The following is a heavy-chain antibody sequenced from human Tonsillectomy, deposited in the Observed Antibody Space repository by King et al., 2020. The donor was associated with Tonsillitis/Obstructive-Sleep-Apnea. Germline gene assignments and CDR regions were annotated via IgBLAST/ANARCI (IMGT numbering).Heavy chain of an antibody. D-gene: IGHD3-10*02. V-gene: IGHV4-59*01. Sequence: LQLQESGPGLVKPSETLSLTYTVSGGSISSYFWSWFRQPPGKGLEWIGYFYYSGSTNYSPSLKSRVTISVDTSKNQFSLKLSSVTAADTAVYYCARGQGEHYVRHFDYWGQGTLLTVSS. CDR1: GGSISSYF. CDR2: FYYSGST. CDR3: ARGQGEHYVRHFDY. J-gene: IGHJ4*02.